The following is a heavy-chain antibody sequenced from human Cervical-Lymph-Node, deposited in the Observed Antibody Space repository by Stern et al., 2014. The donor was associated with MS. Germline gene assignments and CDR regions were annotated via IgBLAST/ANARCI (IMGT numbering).Heavy chain of an antibody. CDR3: ARPYYLYGMDV. V-gene: IGHV3-7*01. CDR1: GFTFSTSW. CDR2: IKEDGREK. Sequence: EVQLVESGGGLVQPGGSLRLSCAASGFTFSTSWMTWVRQAPGKGLEWVANIKEDGREKFYADSVKGRFSISRDNAKNSLFLEMNSLRAEDTAVYYCARPYYLYGMDVWGPGTTVTVSS. J-gene: IGHJ6*02.